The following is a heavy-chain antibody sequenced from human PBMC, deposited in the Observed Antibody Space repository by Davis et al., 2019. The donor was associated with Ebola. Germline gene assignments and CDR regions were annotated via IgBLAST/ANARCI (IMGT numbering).Heavy chain of an antibody. D-gene: IGHD6-13*01. CDR2: ISSSSSTI. V-gene: IGHV3-48*02. Sequence: LSLTCAASGFTFSSYSMNWVRQAPGKGLEWVSYISSSSSTIYYADSVKGRFTISRDNAKNSLYLQMNSLRDEDTAVYYCARALAAAEGWFDPWGQGTLVTVSS. CDR3: ARALAAAEGWFDP. J-gene: IGHJ5*02. CDR1: GFTFSSYS.